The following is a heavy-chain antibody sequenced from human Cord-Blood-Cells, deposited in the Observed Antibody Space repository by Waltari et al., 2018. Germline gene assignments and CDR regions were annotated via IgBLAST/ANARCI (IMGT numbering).Heavy chain of an antibody. V-gene: IGHV4-34*01. CDR3: ARVGAAGDY. Sequence: QVQLQQCGAGLLKPSETLSLPCAVYVGSFVDSYWSWIRQPPGKGLEWIGEINHSGSTNYNPSLKSRVTISVDTSKNQFSLKLSSVTAADTAVYYCARVGAAGDYWGQGTLVTVSS. CDR1: VGSFVDSY. D-gene: IGHD6-13*01. J-gene: IGHJ4*02. CDR2: INHSGST.